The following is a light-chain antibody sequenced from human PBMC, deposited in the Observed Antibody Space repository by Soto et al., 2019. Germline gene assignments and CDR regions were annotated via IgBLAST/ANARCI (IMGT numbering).Light chain of an antibody. CDR3: QQYGSSLGLT. CDR1: QSVSSSY. Sequence: EIVLTQSPGTLSLSPGERATLSCRASQSVSSSYLAWYQQKPGQAPRLLIYGASSRATGVPDRFSGSGSGTDFTLTISRLEPEDFAVYYCQQYGSSLGLTFGGGTKWIS. V-gene: IGKV3-20*01. CDR2: GAS. J-gene: IGKJ4*01.